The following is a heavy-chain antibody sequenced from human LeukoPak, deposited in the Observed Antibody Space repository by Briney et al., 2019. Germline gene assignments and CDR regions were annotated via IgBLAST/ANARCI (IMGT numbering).Heavy chain of an antibody. CDR1: GFTFSNHG. V-gene: IGHV3-7*01. Sequence: GGSLRLSCAASGFTFSNHGMHWVRQAPGKGLEWVANIKQDGSEKYYVDSVKGRFTISRDNAKNSLYLQMNSLRAEDTAVYYCARMGSGLGWPEEYDAFDIWGQGTMVTVSS. CDR3: ARMGSGLGWPEEYDAFDI. J-gene: IGHJ3*02. CDR2: IKQDGSEK. D-gene: IGHD3/OR15-3a*01.